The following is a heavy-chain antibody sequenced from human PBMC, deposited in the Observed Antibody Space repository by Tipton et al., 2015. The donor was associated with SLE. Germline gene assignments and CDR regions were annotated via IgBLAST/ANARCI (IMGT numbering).Heavy chain of an antibody. D-gene: IGHD3-16*01. CDR2: ISYSGSA. CDR3: AKDLGGRDFGPKDH. V-gene: IGHV4-59*01. CDR1: GGSISSYF. Sequence: TLSLTCVVSGGSISSYFWNWIRQPPGKALEWIAYISYSGSAKYNPSLESRVTMSVDMSKKEVSLKLSSVTAADTAVYYCAKDLGGRDFGPKDHWGQGTLLIVSS. J-gene: IGHJ4*02.